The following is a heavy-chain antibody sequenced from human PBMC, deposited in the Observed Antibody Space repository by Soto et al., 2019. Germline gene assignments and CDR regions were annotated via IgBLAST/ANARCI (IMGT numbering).Heavy chain of an antibody. D-gene: IGHD6-13*01. CDR1: GFIFSSYS. CDR2: ISYDGSDK. CDR3: AREVGGIAAAGGMDV. V-gene: IGHV3-30-3*01. Sequence: QVQLVESGGGVVQPGRSLRLSCAASGFIFSSYSMHWVRQAPGKGLEWVAVISYDGSDKYYADSVKGRFTISRDNSKNTLDLQMNSLRAEDTAVYYCAREVGGIAAAGGMDVWGQGTTVTVSS. J-gene: IGHJ6*02.